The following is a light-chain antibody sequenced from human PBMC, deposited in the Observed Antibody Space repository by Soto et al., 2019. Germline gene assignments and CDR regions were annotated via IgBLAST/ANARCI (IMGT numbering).Light chain of an antibody. CDR1: QNILNN. V-gene: IGKV3-15*01. J-gene: IGKJ1*01. CDR2: GPS. Sequence: DIVLTQSTATLSVSPGDRDTIYYRASQNILNNLAWNHQKPGQPPRLIVYGPSTRATDAPPRFRGSASGTEFSLTSSSLQSDDVGTYYCQQYSSWTLRFCQGSKGEMK. CDR3: QQYSSWTLR.